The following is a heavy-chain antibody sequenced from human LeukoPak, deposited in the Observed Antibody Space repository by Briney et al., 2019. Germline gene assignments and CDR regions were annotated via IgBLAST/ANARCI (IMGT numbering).Heavy chain of an antibody. V-gene: IGHV3-7*01. CDR3: ARELDGSVDY. CDR2: IDQDGTKT. Sequence: PGGSLRLSRAASGFTFSSYWMSWVRQAPGKGLEWVANIDQDGTKTYSVDSVKGRFTISRDNAKNYLFLQMNSLRAGDTAFYYCARELDGSVDYWGQGSLVTVSS. D-gene: IGHD3-10*01. J-gene: IGHJ4*02. CDR1: GFTFSSYW.